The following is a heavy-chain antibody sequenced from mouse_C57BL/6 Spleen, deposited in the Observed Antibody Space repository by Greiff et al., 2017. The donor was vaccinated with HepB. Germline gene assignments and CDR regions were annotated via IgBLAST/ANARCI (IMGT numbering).Heavy chain of an antibody. D-gene: IGHD1-1*01. CDR3: ARRTVVATDAMDY. Sequence: EVKLMESGGGLVKPGGSLKLSCAASGFTFSDYGMHWVRQAPEKGLEWVAYISSGSSTIYYADTVKGRFTISRDNAKNTLFLQMTSLRSEDTAMYYCARRTVVATDAMDYWGQGTSVTVSS. CDR2: ISSGSSTI. CDR1: GFTFSDYG. J-gene: IGHJ4*01. V-gene: IGHV5-17*01.